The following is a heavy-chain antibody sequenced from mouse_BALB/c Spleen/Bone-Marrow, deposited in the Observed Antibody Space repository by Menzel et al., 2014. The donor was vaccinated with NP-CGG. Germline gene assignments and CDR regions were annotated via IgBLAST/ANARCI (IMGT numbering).Heavy chain of an antibody. Sequence: EVQLQQSGPGLVKPSQSLSLTCTVTGYSITSDYAWNWIRQFPGNKLVWMGYISYSGSSSYNPSLESRISITRDTSKTQFFLQLHSVTTEDTATYYCARYDYDVGYFDYWGQGTTLTVSS. J-gene: IGHJ2*01. CDR2: ISYSGSS. CDR3: ARYDYDVGYFDY. D-gene: IGHD2-4*01. V-gene: IGHV3-2*02. CDR1: GYSITSDYA.